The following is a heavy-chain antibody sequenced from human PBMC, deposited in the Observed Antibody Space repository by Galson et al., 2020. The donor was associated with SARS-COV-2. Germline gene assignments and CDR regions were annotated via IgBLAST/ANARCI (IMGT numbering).Heavy chain of an antibody. CDR3: ARRNILGSKAGMDG. CDR1: GGSFSGYY. V-gene: IGHV4-34*01. D-gene: IGHD2-21*01. J-gene: IGHJ6*02. CDR2: INHSGST. Sequence: SETLSLTCAVSGGSFSGYYCSWTRQPPGKGLERNGEINHSGSTDYNPSLKSRVTISVDTSKNQFSLTLSPVTAADTAVYFCARRNILGSKAGMDGWGQGTTVTVSS.